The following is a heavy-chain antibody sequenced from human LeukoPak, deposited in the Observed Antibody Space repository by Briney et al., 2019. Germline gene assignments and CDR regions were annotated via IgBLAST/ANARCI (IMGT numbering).Heavy chain of an antibody. V-gene: IGHV4-59*01. Sequence: SETLSLTCAVSGDSFRNYFWSWIRQPPGKELEWIGHMYYGGSPIYNPSLKSRIAMSIGTSKEQFSLNLTFVTAADTAVYYCGRLYTGYSNDYWGQGTLVIVSS. D-gene: IGHD5-12*01. CDR3: GRLYTGYSNDY. J-gene: IGHJ4*02. CDR2: MYYGGSP. CDR1: GDSFRNYF.